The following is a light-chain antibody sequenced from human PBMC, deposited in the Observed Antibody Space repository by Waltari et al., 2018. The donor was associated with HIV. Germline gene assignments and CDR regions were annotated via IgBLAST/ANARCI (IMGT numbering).Light chain of an antibody. CDR3: CSYAGSSTPV. Sequence: QSALTQPASVSGSPGQSITISCTGTSSDVGSYHPAPGYQQHPGKAPKLMIYEVSKRPSGVSNRFSGSKSGNTASLTISGLQAEDEADYYCCSYAGSSTPVFGGGTKLTVL. CDR1: SSDVGSYHP. V-gene: IGLV2-23*02. J-gene: IGLJ2*01. CDR2: EVS.